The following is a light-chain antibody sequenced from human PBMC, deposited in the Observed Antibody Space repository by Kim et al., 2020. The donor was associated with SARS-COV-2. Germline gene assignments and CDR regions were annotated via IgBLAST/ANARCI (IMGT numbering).Light chain of an antibody. V-gene: IGKV1-5*03. CDR3: QQYHSYPLT. CDR2: KAS. Sequence: ASGGDRVTITCRASQSISSQLALYHQKPGTAPKVLFSKASSLESGVPSRFSGSGSGTEFTLTISSLQPDDFATYYCQQYHSYPLTFGGGTKVGIK. J-gene: IGKJ4*01. CDR1: QSISSQ.